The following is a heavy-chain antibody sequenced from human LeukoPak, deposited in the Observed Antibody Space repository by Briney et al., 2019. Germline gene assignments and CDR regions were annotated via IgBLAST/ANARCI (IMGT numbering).Heavy chain of an antibody. J-gene: IGHJ4*02. CDR3: ARAGYRSSWTLGY. CDR2: IKQDGSEK. Sequence: GGSLRLSCAASGFTFSSYWMSWVRQAPGEGLEWVANIKQDGSEKYNVASVKGRFTISRDNAKNSLYLQMNSLRAEDTAVYYCARAGYRSSWTLGYWGQGTLVTVSS. D-gene: IGHD6-13*01. V-gene: IGHV3-7*01. CDR1: GFTFSSYW.